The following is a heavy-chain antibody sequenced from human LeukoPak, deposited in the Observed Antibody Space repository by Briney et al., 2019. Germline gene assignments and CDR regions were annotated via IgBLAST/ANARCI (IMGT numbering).Heavy chain of an antibody. Sequence: GGSLRLSCAASGLAFSDYWMSWVRQAPGKGLEWVANIKQDGSEKYYVDSVKGRFTISRDNAKNSLYLQMNSLRAEDTAVYYCARRNYYGFIDYWGQGTLVTVSS. V-gene: IGHV3-7*01. CDR1: GLAFSDYW. CDR3: ARRNYYGFIDY. D-gene: IGHD3-10*01. CDR2: IKQDGSEK. J-gene: IGHJ4*02.